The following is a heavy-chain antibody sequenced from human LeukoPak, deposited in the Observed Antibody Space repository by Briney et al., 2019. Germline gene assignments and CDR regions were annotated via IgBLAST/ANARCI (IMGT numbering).Heavy chain of an antibody. V-gene: IGHV4-59*01. CDR2: IYYSGST. D-gene: IGHD3-10*01. J-gene: IGHJ5*02. Sequence: PSETLSLTCTVSGGSISSYYWSWIRQPPGKGLEWIGYIYYSGSTNYNPSLKSRVTISVDTSKNQFSLKLSSVTAADTAVYYCAREDEDGSGSYSSNWFDPWGQGTLVTVSS. CDR3: AREDEDGSGSYSSNWFDP. CDR1: GGSISSYY.